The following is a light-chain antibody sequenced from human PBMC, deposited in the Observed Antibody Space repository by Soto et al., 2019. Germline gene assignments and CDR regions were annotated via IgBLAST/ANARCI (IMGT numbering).Light chain of an antibody. J-gene: IGKJ3*01. V-gene: IGKV4-1*01. Sequence: DIVMTQSPDSLAVSLGERATINCKSSQSVFYSPNNQNYLAWYQQKPGQVPKLLIYWASTRESGVPDRFSGSGSGTDFALTISSLQVEDVAVYYCQQYYSTPFTFGPGTKVDIK. CDR1: QSVFYSPNNQNY. CDR2: WAS. CDR3: QQYYSTPFT.